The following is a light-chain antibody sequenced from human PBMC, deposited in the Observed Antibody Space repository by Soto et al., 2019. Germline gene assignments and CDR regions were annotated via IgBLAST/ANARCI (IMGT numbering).Light chain of an antibody. J-gene: IGKJ2*01. CDR1: QDISNY. Sequence: DIQMTQSPSSLSASVGDRVTITCQASQDISNYLNWYQQKPGKAPKLMIYDASNLETGVPSRFSGSGSGTDFTFTISSPQPEDIATYYCQQYDNIPPYTFGEGTKLEIK. V-gene: IGKV1-33*01. CDR3: QQYDNIPPYT. CDR2: DAS.